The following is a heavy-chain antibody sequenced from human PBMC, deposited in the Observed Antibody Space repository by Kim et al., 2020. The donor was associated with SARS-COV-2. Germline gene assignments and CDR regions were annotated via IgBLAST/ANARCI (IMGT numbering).Heavy chain of an antibody. J-gene: IGHJ3*02. D-gene: IGHD3-10*01. CDR2: IYYSGST. CDR1: GGSISSGGYY. CDR3: ARVRGQPDCAFDI. Sequence: SETLSLTCTVSGGSISSGGYYWSWIRQHPGKGLEWIGYIYYSGSTYYNPSLKSRVTISVDTSKNQFSLKLSSVTAADTAVYYCARVRGQPDCAFDIWGQGTMVTVSS. V-gene: IGHV4-31*03.